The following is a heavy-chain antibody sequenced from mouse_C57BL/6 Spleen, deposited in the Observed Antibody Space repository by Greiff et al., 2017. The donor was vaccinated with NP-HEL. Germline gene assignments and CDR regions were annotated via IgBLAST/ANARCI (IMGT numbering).Heavy chain of an antibody. CDR3: ARPWAY. V-gene: IGHV1-82*01. J-gene: IGHJ3*01. CDR1: GYAFSSSW. Sequence: QVQLQQSGPELVKPGASVKISCKASGYAFSSSWMNWVKQRPGKGLEWIGRIYPGDGDTNYNGKFKGKATLTADKSSSTAYLQLSGLTSEDSAVYLCARPWAYWGQGTLVTVSA. CDR2: IYPGDGDT.